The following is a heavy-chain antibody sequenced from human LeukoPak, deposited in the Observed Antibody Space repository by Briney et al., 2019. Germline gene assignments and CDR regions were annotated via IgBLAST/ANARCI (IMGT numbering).Heavy chain of an antibody. Sequence: GASVKVSCKASGYTFTSYGITWVRQAPGQRLEWMGWIKGYNGDTNYAQKFQGRVTMTTDTSTTTAYMELRSLRSDDTAVYYCAREGGIVGALDYWGQGTLVTVSS. J-gene: IGHJ4*02. CDR2: IKGYNGDT. V-gene: IGHV1-18*01. CDR1: GYTFTSYG. D-gene: IGHD1-26*01. CDR3: AREGGIVGALDY.